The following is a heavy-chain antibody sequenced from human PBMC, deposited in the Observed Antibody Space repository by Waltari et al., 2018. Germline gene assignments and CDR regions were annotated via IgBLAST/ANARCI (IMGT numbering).Heavy chain of an antibody. CDR1: GFTFSSYA. CDR3: ARDPYRGGDCPSGIPAL. D-gene: IGHD2-21*01. V-gene: IGHV3-30-3*01. J-gene: IGHJ4*02. Sequence: QVQLVESGGGVVQPGRSLRLSCAASGFTFSSYAMHWVRQAPGKGLEWVAVISYDGSNKYYADSVKGRFTISRDNSKNTLYLQMNSLRAEDTAVYYCARDPYRGGDCPSGIPALWGQGTLVTVSS. CDR2: ISYDGSNK.